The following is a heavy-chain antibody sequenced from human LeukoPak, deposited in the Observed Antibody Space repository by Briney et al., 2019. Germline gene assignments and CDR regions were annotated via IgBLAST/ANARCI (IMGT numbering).Heavy chain of an antibody. J-gene: IGHJ4*02. CDR2: ISYDGSKK. Sequence: PGGSLRLSCAASGFTFSSYAMSWVRQAPGKGLEWVAVISYDGSKKYYADSVRGRFTISRDNSKNTLYLQMNSLRAEDTAVYYCAKDFDVLRYFDWAPDFDYWGQGTLVTVS. CDR1: GFTFSSYA. D-gene: IGHD3-9*01. CDR3: AKDFDVLRYFDWAPDFDY. V-gene: IGHV3-30*18.